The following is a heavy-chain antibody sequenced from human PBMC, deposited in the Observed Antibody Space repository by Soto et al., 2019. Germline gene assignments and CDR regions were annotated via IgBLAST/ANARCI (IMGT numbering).Heavy chain of an antibody. CDR3: ARDYPKRQQYGDYYWGRFDP. CDR1: GFTFSSYW. D-gene: IGHD4-17*01. V-gene: IGHV3-74*01. Sequence: EVQLVESGGGLVQPGGSLRLSCAASGFTFSSYWMHWVRQAPGKGLVWVSRINSDGSSTSYADSVKGRFTISRDNAKNTLYLQMNSLRAEDTAVYYCARDYPKRQQYGDYYWGRFDPWGQGTLVTVSS. CDR2: INSDGSST. J-gene: IGHJ5*02.